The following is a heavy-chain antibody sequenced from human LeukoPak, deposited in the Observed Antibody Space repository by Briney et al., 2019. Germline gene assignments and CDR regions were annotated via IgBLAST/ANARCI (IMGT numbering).Heavy chain of an antibody. CDR2: MNPNSGNT. D-gene: IGHD2-2*01. Sequence: VASVKVSCKASGYTFTGYYMHWVRQAPGQGLEWMGWMNPNSGNTGYAQKFQGRVTMTRNTSISTAYMELSSLRSEDTAVYYCARGGYQLLEWRNWFDPWGQGTLVTVSS. CDR1: GYTFTGYY. CDR3: ARGGYQLLEWRNWFDP. V-gene: IGHV1-8*02. J-gene: IGHJ5*02.